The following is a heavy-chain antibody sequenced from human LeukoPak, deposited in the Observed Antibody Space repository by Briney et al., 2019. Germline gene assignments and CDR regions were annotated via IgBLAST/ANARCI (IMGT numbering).Heavy chain of an antibody. CDR3: ARDQGVYGGKAPYFDY. V-gene: IGHV1-69*04. CDR1: GGTFSSYA. CDR2: IIPILGIA. Sequence: SVKVSCKASGGTFSSYAISWVRQAPGQGLEWMGRIIPILGIANYAQKFQGRVTITADKSTSTAYMELSSLRSEDTAVYYCARDQGVYGGKAPYFDYWGQGTLVTVSS. D-gene: IGHD2-15*01. J-gene: IGHJ4*02.